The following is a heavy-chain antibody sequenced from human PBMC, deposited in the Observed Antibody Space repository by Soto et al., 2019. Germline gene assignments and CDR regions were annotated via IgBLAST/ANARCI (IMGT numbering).Heavy chain of an antibody. V-gene: IGHV3-21*05. Sequence: GGSLRLSCAASGFTFSSYSMNWVRQAPGKGLEWVSYISSSSSYIYYADSVKGRFTISRDNAKNSLYLQMNSLRAEDTAVYYCARDQSGTAMAYYYYYMDVWGKGTTVTVSS. CDR2: ISSSSSYI. D-gene: IGHD5-18*01. CDR1: GFTFSSYS. CDR3: ARDQSGTAMAYYYYYMDV. J-gene: IGHJ6*03.